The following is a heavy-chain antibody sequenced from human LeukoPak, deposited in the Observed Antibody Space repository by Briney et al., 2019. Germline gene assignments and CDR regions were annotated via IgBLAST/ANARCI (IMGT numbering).Heavy chain of an antibody. CDR2: IVVGSGNT. V-gene: IGHV1-58*02. Sequence: ASVKVSCKASGFTFTSSAMQWVRQARGQRLEWIGWIVVGSGNTNYAQKFQERVTMTRDTSTSTVYMELSSLRSEDTAVYYCAIGGRGYSYGSWFDPWGQGTLVTVSS. CDR3: AIGGRGYSYGSWFDP. CDR1: GFTFTSSA. D-gene: IGHD5-18*01. J-gene: IGHJ5*02.